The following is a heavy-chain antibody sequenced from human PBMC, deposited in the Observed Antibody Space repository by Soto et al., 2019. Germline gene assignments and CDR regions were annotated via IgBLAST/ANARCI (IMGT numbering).Heavy chain of an antibody. CDR1: GGSISSGGYY. CDR3: AIVCVGDCHHGVDV. J-gene: IGHJ6*02. CDR2: IYYSGST. Sequence: QVQLQESGPGLVKPSQTLSLTCTVSGGSISSGGYYWSWIRQHPGKGLEWIGYIYYSGSTYYNPSLXXXSXXAVDTSTNQLSLMLSSVTAADTAGYYCAIVCVGDCHHGVDVWGQGTTVTVSS. V-gene: IGHV4-31*01. D-gene: IGHD2-21*02.